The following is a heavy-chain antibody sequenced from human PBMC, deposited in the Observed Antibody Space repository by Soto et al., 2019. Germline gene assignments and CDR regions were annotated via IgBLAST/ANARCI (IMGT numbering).Heavy chain of an antibody. J-gene: IGHJ6*02. Sequence: ASVKVSCKVSGYTLTELSMHWVRQAPGKGLEWMGGFDPEDGETIYAQKFQGRATMTEDTSTDTAYMELSSLRSEDPAVYYCATRVRVGATHLGCYYYGMDVWGQGTTVTVSS. D-gene: IGHD1-26*01. CDR1: GYTLTELS. CDR2: FDPEDGET. CDR3: ATRVRVGATHLGCYYYGMDV. V-gene: IGHV1-24*01.